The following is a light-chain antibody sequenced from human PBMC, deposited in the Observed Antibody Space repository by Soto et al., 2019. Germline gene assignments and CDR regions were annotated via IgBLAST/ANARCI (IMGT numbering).Light chain of an antibody. CDR2: EVS. CDR3: SSYSISRAYL. Sequence: QSVLTQPASVSGSPGQSITISCTGTSSDVGGYDYVSWYQLHPGKAPKLMVFEVSNRPSGVSYRFSGSKSGNTASLTISGLQAEDEADYFCSSYSISRAYLFGNRTNDT. J-gene: IGLJ1*01. V-gene: IGLV2-14*01. CDR1: SSDVGGYDY.